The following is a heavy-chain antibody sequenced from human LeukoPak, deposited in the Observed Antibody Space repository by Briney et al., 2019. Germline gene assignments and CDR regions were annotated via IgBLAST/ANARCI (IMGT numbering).Heavy chain of an antibody. D-gene: IGHD3-10*01. CDR3: AGGVQGVSSWFDP. CDR2: VSYDGVNK. V-gene: IGHV3-30*04. J-gene: IGHJ5*02. CDR1: GFTFSSYA. Sequence: GRSLRLSCAASGFTFSSYAFHWVRQAPGKGLEWVAAVSYDGVNKYYADSVKGRFTISRDNFNNKLQMNSLRIDDTAVYYCAGGVQGVSSWFDPWGQGTLVTVSS.